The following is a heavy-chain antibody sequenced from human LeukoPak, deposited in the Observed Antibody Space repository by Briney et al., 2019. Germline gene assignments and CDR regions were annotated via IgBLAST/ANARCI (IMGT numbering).Heavy chain of an antibody. CDR1: GFTFSSYA. CDR2: ISYDGSNK. CDR3: ARDGNDSSGYPKGPPYYYYGMDV. J-gene: IGHJ6*02. V-gene: IGHV3-30-3*01. Sequence: GGSLRLSCAASGFTFSSYAMHWVRQAPGKGLEWVAVISYDGSNKYYADSVKGRFTISRDNSKNTLYPQMNSLRAEDTAVYYCARDGNDSSGYPKGPPYYYYGMDVWGQGTTVTVSS. D-gene: IGHD3-22*01.